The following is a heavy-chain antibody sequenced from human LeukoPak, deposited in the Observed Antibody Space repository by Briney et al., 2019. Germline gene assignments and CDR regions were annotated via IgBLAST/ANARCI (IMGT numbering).Heavy chain of an antibody. CDR1: GFTFSSYA. J-gene: IGHJ5*02. CDR3: VSHPYGDYEAFDP. Sequence: GSLRLSCAASGFTFSSYAMSWVRQPPGKGLEWIGSIYYSGSTYYNPSLKSRVTISVDTSKNQFSLKLSSVTAADTAVYYCVSHPYGDYEAFDPWGQGTLVTVSS. D-gene: IGHD4-17*01. CDR2: IYYSGST. V-gene: IGHV4-39*01.